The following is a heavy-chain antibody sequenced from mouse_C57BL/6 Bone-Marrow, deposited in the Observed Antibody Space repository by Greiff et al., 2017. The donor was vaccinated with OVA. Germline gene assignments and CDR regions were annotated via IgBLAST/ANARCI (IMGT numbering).Heavy chain of an antibody. CDR1: GFTFSDYG. V-gene: IGHV5-15*04. D-gene: IGHD1-1*01. Sequence: EVKLMESGGGLVQPGGSLKLSCAASGFTFSDYGMAWVRQAPRKGPEWVAFISNLAYSIYYADTVTGRFTISRENAKNTLYLEMSSLRSEDTAMYYCARRGPITTAVATGGAMDYWGQGTSVTVSS. CDR3: ARRGPITTAVATGGAMDY. CDR2: ISNLAYSI. J-gene: IGHJ4*01.